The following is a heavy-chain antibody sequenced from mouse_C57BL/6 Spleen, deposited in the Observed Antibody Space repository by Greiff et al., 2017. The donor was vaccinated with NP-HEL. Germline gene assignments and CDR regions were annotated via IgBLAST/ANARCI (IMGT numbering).Heavy chain of an antibody. V-gene: IGHV1-82*01. D-gene: IGHD4-1*01. CDR2: IYPGDGDT. Sequence: VKVVESGPELVKPGASVKISCKASGYAFSSSWMNWVKQRPGKGLEWIGRIYPGDGDTNYNGKFKGKATLTADKSSSTAYMQLSSLTSEDSAVYFCARSGGTEDYAMDYWGQGTSVTVSS. CDR3: ARSGGTEDYAMDY. J-gene: IGHJ4*01. CDR1: GYAFSSSW.